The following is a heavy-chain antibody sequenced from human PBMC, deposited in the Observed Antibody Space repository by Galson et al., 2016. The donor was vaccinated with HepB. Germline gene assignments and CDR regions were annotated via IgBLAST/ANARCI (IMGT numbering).Heavy chain of an antibody. Sequence: SLRLSCAASGFTFRKYILYWVRQAPGKGLEWVAVISHDGSHKYYADSVKGRFTISRDNSKDTLYLQMKSLRVEDTAVYYCVRDIHYTGGGGYYRAFDIWGQGTMVTVSS. V-gene: IGHV3-30*04. D-gene: IGHD2-8*02. CDR3: VRDIHYTGGGGYYRAFDI. CDR2: ISHDGSHK. CDR1: GFTFRKYI. J-gene: IGHJ3*02.